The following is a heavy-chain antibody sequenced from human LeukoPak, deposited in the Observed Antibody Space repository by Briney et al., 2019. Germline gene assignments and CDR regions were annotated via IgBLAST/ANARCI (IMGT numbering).Heavy chain of an antibody. CDR3: ARRGLAAARYPYYFDY. CDR2: INHSGST. V-gene: IGHV4-34*01. Sequence: SETLSLTCTVSGGSISSYYWSWIRQPPGKGLEWIGEINHSGSTNYNPSLKSRVTISVDTSKNQFSLKLSSVTAADTAVYYCARRGLAAARYPYYFDYWGQGTLVTVSS. CDR1: GGSISSYY. J-gene: IGHJ4*02. D-gene: IGHD6-13*01.